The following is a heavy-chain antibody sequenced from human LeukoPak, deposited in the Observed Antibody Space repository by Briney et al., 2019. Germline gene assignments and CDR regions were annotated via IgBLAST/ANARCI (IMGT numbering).Heavy chain of an antibody. J-gene: IGHJ6*03. Sequence: GASVKVSCKASGYTFTSYGISWVRQAPGQGLEWMEWISAYNGNTNYAQKLQGRVTMTTDTSTSTAYMELRSLRSDDTAVYYCARMYYYGSGSYWTPVADYYYYYMDVWGKGTTVTISS. CDR2: ISAYNGNT. CDR3: ARMYYYGSGSYWTPVADYYYYYMDV. V-gene: IGHV1-18*01. CDR1: GYTFTSYG. D-gene: IGHD3-10*01.